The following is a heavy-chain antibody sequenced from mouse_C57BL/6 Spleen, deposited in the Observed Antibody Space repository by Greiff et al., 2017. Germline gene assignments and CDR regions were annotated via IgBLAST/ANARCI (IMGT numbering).Heavy chain of an antibody. D-gene: IGHD1-2*01. CDR3: ARDRDYDGYYFDY. CDR2: ISDGGSYT. CDR1: GFTFSSYA. J-gene: IGHJ2*01. Sequence: EVKLVESGGGLVKPGGSLKLSCAASGFTFSSYAMSWVRQTPEKRLEWVATISDGGSYTYYPDNVKGRFTISRDNAKNNLYLQMSNLKSEDTAMYYCARDRDYDGYYFDYWGQGTTLTVSS. V-gene: IGHV5-4*01.